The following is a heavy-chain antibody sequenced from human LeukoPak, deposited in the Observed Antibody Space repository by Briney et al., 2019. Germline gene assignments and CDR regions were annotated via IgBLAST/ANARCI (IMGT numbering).Heavy chain of an antibody. D-gene: IGHD4-23*01. J-gene: IGHJ6*02. CDR3: ARDPRPYGGNYPYYYYGMDV. CDR2: IIPILGIA. Sequence: ASVKVSCKASGGTFSSYAISWVRQAPGQGLEWMGRIIPILGIANYAQKFQGRVTITADKSTSTAYMELSSLRSEDTAVYYCARDPRPYGGNYPYYYYGMDVWGQGTTVTVSS. V-gene: IGHV1-69*04. CDR1: GGTFSSYA.